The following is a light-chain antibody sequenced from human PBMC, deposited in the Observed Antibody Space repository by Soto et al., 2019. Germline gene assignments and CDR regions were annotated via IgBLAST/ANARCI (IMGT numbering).Light chain of an antibody. CDR1: SSNIGRNY. CDR2: END. J-gene: IGLJ2*01. V-gene: IGLV1-51*02. Sequence: QSVLTQSPSVSAAPGEKVTIPCSGTSSNIGRNYVSWYQQLPGSAPKLLIYENDRRPSGIPDRFSGSKSGTAATLDITGLQTGDEADYYCGAWARGRKSVVFGGGTKVTVL. CDR3: GAWARGRKSVV.